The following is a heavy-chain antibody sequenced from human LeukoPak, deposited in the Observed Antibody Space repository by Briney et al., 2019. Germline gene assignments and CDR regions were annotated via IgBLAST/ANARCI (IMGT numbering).Heavy chain of an antibody. CDR2: IYSGGST. CDR1: GFTFSDYY. Sequence: GGSLRLSCAASGFTFSDYYMSWVRQAPGKGLEWVSVIYSGGSTYYADSVKGRFTISRDNSKNTLYLQMNSLRAEDTAVYYCARGPDFWNEYYFDYWGQGTLVTVSS. V-gene: IGHV3-53*01. D-gene: IGHD3-3*01. J-gene: IGHJ4*02. CDR3: ARGPDFWNEYYFDY.